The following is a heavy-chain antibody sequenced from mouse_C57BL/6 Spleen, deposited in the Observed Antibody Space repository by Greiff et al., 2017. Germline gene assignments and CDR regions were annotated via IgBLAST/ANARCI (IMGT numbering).Heavy chain of an antibody. V-gene: IGHV1-69*01. CDR2: IDPSDSYT. J-gene: IGHJ2*01. CDR3: ASGLRGYFDY. CDR1: GYTFTSYW. D-gene: IGHD2-4*01. Sequence: VQLQQPGAELVMPGASVKLSCKASGYTFTSYWMHWVKQRPGQGLEWIGEIDPSDSYTNYNQKFKGKSTLTVDNSSSTAYMQLSSLTSEDSAVYYCASGLRGYFDYWGQGTTLTVSS.